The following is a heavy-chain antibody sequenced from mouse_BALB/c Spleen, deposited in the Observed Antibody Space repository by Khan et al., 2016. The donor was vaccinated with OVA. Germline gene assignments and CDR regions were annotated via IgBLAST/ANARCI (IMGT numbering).Heavy chain of an antibody. CDR1: GFSLTNYG. J-gene: IGHJ3*01. D-gene: IGHD1-1*01. V-gene: IGHV2-9*02. CDR2: IWAGGST. CDR3: ARSYYGSAWFAY. Sequence: QVQLKQSGPGLVAPSQSLSITCTVSGFSLTNYGVHWVRQPPREGLEWLGVIWAGGSTNYNSALMSRLSISKENSKSQVFLKMNSLQTNDTAMYYCARSYYGSAWFAYWGQGTLVTVSA.